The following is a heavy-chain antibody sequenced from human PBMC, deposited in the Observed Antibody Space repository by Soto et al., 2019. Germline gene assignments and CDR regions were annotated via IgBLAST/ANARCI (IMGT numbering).Heavy chain of an antibody. CDR1: GFTFSSYD. J-gene: IGHJ6*03. CDR2: IGTAGDT. D-gene: IGHD6-19*01. V-gene: IGHV3-13*01. CDR3: ARGTSSGYYYMDV. Sequence: EVQLVESWGGLVQPGGSLRLSCAASGFTFSSYDMHWVRQATGKGLEWVSAIGTAGDTYYPGSVKGRFTISRENAKNSLYLQMNSLRAGDTAVYYCARGTSSGYYYMDVWGKGTTVTVSS.